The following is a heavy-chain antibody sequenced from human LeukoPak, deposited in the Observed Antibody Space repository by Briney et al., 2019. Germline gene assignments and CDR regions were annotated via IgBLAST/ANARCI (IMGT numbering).Heavy chain of an antibody. V-gene: IGHV3-23*01. D-gene: IGHD6-19*01. CDR2: IGGSGGGS. Sequence: GGSLRLSRAASGFAFSSYAMSWVRQAPGKGLEWVSAIGGSGGGSYYAASAKGRFTISRDNSKNMVHLQMNSLRVEDTAVYYCAKGLGLAVAGGMDVWGQGTTVIVSS. J-gene: IGHJ6*02. CDR1: GFAFSSYA. CDR3: AKGLGLAVAGGMDV.